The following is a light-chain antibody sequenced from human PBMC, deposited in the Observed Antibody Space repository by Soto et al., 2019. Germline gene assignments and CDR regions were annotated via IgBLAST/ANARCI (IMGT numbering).Light chain of an antibody. V-gene: IGKV3-20*01. CDR2: GAS. CDR3: QQYGSSPWT. J-gene: IGKJ1*01. Sequence: EIVLTQSPGTLSLSPGERATLSCRPSQSVSSSYLAWYQQKPGQAPRLLIYGASSRPTGIPARFSGSGSGTDFTLNISRLEPEDFAVYYCQQYGSSPWTFGQGTKVEIK. CDR1: QSVSSSY.